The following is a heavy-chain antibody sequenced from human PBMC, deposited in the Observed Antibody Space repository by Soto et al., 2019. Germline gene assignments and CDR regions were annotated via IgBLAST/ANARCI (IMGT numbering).Heavy chain of an antibody. J-gene: IGHJ6*01. CDR1: GFIFNDYA. CDR3: KKEIASDLGYMDG. V-gene: IGHV3-23*01. Sequence: PGGSLRLSCAASGFIFNDYAMSWVRQAPGQGLEWVSTIPGSGGHKVHAEYADSVKGRFTISRDKSKNTLYLQMDSLSAEDTAVYFLKKEIASDLGYMDGLGQGTTVTVSS. CDR2: IPGSGGHKVHA. D-gene: IGHD2-21*02.